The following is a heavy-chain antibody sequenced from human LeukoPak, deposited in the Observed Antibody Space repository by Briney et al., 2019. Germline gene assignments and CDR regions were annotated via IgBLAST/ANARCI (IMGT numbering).Heavy chain of an antibody. CDR2: ISSSSSYI. CDR1: GFTFSSYS. Sequence: PGGSLRLSCAASGFTFSSYSMNWVRQAPGKGLEWVSSISSSSSYIYYADSVKGRFTISRDNAKNSLYLQMNSLRAEDTAVYYCARGDLGDLVGDTTYWGQGTLVTVSS. V-gene: IGHV3-21*01. D-gene: IGHD1-26*01. J-gene: IGHJ4*02. CDR3: ARGDLGDLVGDTTY.